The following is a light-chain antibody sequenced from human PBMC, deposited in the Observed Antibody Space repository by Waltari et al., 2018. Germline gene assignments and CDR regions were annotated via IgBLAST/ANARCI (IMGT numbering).Light chain of an antibody. J-gene: IGLJ3*02. Sequence: QSVLTQTPSASATPGQSVIISCFGSDSNIGNTVVHWYQQVPGTAPKLLIYRNDQRPSGVPDRFSGSKSGTSASLAISGLQSEDEAHYYCAAWDDSLDGGVFGGGTKVTV. CDR2: RND. CDR1: DSNIGNTV. CDR3: AAWDDSLDGGV. V-gene: IGLV1-44*01.